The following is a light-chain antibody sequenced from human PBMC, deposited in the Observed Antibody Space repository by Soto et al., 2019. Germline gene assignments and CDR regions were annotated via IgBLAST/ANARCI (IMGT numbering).Light chain of an antibody. Sequence: VRWQTPNARTWTAGERATLSGGASQSVSNHLAWYQQKPGQAPRLLIYGASSRATGIPDRFSGSGSGTEFTLPVRCLQSADFALHYCHLYKILLQKFCHGAKVAIK. CDR3: HLYKILLQK. V-gene: IGKV3D-15*01. J-gene: IGKJ1*01. CDR1: QSVSNH. CDR2: GAS.